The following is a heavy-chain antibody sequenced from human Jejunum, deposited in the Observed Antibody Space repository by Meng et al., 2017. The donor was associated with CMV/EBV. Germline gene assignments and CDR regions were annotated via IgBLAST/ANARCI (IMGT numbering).Heavy chain of an antibody. V-gene: IGHV1-18*01. CDR1: GYTFTNYG. CDR3: ARVEVGITSGDY. CDR2: ISAYNGNT. D-gene: IGHD1-26*01. J-gene: IGHJ4*02. Sequence: QALLVQSGGEVKKPRASVKVFCKASGYTFTNYGITWVRQAPGQGLEWMGWISAYNGNTNYAQTLQGRLTMTTDTSTSTAYMELRSLRSDDTAVYYCARVEVGITSGDYWGQGTLVTVSS.